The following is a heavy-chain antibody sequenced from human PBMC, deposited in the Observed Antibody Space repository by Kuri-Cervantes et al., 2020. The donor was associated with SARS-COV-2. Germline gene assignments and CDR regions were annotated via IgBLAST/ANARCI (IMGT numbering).Heavy chain of an antibody. V-gene: IGHV3-30*01. J-gene: IGHJ3*02. CDR1: GFTFSSYA. CDR3: ARDPAGGGAFDI. CDR2: ISYDGSNK. D-gene: IGHD6-13*01. Sequence: GESLKISCAASGFTFSSYAMHWVRQAPGKGLEWVAVISYDGSNKYYADSVKGRFTISRDNSKNTLYLQMNSLRAEDTAVYYCARDPAGGGAFDIWGQGTMVTVSS.